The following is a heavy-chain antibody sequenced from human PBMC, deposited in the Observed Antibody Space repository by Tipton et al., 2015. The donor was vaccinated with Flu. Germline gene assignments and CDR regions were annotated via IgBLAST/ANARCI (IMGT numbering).Heavy chain of an antibody. Sequence: SLRLSCAASGFAFSEHYVNWIRQAPGKGLEWLSYVSSSGDSKFYADSVRGRFIISRDNAKNSIFLQLDSLRAEDTAIYYCARAGYGDSSNGMDVWGQGTTVTVSS. J-gene: IGHJ6*02. CDR1: GFAFSEHY. D-gene: IGHD4-17*01. CDR2: VSSSGDSK. V-gene: IGHV3-11*01. CDR3: ARAGYGDSSNGMDV.